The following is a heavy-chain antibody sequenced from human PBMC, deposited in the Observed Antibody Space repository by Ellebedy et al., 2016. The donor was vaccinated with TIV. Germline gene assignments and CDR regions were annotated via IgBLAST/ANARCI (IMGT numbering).Heavy chain of an antibody. D-gene: IGHD3-10*01. CDR2: IAHTGST. Sequence: SETLSLTXAVYGGSFSGYYWTWVRQPPGKGLEWIGEIAHTGSTNCNPSLKSRVTISVDTSKNQFSLKLNSVTAADTAVYYCARARRGGGYYMDVWGKGTTVTVSS. V-gene: IGHV4-34*01. CDR3: ARARRGGGYYMDV. CDR1: GGSFSGYY. J-gene: IGHJ6*03.